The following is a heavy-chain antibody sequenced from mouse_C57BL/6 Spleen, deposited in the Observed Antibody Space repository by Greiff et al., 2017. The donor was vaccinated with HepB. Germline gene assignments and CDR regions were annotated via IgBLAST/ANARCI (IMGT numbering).Heavy chain of an antibody. V-gene: IGHV1-50*01. CDR1: GYTFTSYW. CDR2: IDPSDSYT. D-gene: IGHD2-10*01. Sequence: QVQLQQPGAELVKPGASVKLSCKASGYTFTSYWMQWVKQRPGQGLEWIGEIDPSDSYTNYNQKFKGKATLTVATSSSTAYMQLSSLTSEDSAVYYCARRGPYYGNYERFAYWGQGTLVTVSA. CDR3: ARRGPYYGNYERFAY. J-gene: IGHJ3*01.